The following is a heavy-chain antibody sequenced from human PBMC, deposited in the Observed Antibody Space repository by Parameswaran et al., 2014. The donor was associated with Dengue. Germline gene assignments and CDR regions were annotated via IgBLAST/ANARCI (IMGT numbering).Heavy chain of an antibody. CDR2: INHSGST. Sequence: PGKGLEWIGEINHSGSTNYNPSLKSRVTISVDTPKNQFSLKLSSVTAADTAVYYCASSGRRDYYYYGMDVWGQGTTVTVSS. V-gene: IGHV4-34*01. CDR3: ASSGRRDYYYYGMDV. J-gene: IGHJ6*02.